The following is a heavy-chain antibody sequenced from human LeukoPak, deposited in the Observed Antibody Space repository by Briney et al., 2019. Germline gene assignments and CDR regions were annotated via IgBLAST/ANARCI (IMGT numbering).Heavy chain of an antibody. Sequence: GASVKVSCKVSGYTLTELSMHWVRQAPGQGLEWMGWINPNSGGTNYAQKFQGWVTMTRDTSISTAYMELSRLRSDDTAVYYCAREEVVPAARYRLFDYWGQGTLVTVSS. D-gene: IGHD2-2*01. V-gene: IGHV1-2*04. CDR3: AREEVVPAARYRLFDY. J-gene: IGHJ4*02. CDR1: GYTLTELS. CDR2: INPNSGGT.